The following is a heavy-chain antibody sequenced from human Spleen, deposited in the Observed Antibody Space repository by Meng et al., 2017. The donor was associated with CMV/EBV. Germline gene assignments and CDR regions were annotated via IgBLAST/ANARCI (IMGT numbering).Heavy chain of an antibody. CDR1: GFTFDDYG. V-gene: IGHV3-20*04. CDR3: AKEWAPHEHFDY. CDR2: INWNGGST. Sequence: GESLKISCAASGFTFDDYGMSWVRQAPGKGLEWVSGINWNGGSTGYADSVKGRFTISRDNSKNTLYLQMNSLRAEDTAVYYCAKEWAPHEHFDYWGQGTLVTVSS. J-gene: IGHJ4*02.